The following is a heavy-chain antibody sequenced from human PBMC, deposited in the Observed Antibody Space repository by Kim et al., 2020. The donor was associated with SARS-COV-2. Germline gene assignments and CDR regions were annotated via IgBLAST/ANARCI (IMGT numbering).Heavy chain of an antibody. V-gene: IGHV3-30*04. Sequence: GGSLRLSCAASGFTFSSYAMHWVRQAPGKGLEWVAVISYDGSNKYYADSVKGRFTISRDNSKNTLYLQMNSLRAEDTAVYYCARGEERGSYWAFDAFDIWGQGTMVTVSS. CDR2: ISYDGSNK. J-gene: IGHJ3*02. D-gene: IGHD1-26*01. CDR3: ARGEERGSYWAFDAFDI. CDR1: GFTFSSYA.